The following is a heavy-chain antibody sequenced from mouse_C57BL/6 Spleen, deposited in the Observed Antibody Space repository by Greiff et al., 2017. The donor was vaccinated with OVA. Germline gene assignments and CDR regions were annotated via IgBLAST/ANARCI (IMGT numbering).Heavy chain of an antibody. Sequence: EVKLMESGPELVKPGASVKISCKASGYSFTDYNMNWVKQSNGKSLEWIGVINPNYGTTSYNQKFKGKATLTVDQSSSTAYMQLNSLTSEDSAVYYCAKETLYGSSLAWFAYWGQGTLVTVSA. V-gene: IGHV1-39*01. CDR2: INPNYGTT. J-gene: IGHJ3*01. CDR1: GYSFTDYN. CDR3: AKETLYGSSLAWFAY. D-gene: IGHD1-1*01.